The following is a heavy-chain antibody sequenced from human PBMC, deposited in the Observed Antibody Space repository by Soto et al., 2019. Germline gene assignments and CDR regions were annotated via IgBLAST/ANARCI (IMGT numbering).Heavy chain of an antibody. CDR3: ARTDYYYDVIGYAPDAIHF. CDR1: GGSISSGGYS. Sequence: SETLSLTCAVSGGSISSGGYSWSWIRQPPGKGLEWIGYIYHSGSTYYNPSLKSRVTISVDRSKNQFSLRLSSVTAADTAVYYCARTDYYYDVIGYAPDAIHFSCPRTIVSGS. CDR2: IYHSGST. V-gene: IGHV4-30-2*02. J-gene: IGHJ3*01. D-gene: IGHD3-22*01.